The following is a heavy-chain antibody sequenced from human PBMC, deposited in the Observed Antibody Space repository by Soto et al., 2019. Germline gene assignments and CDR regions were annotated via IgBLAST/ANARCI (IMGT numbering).Heavy chain of an antibody. Sequence: ASVKVSCKASGYTFTSYGISWVRQAPGQGLEWMGWISAYNGNTNYAQKLQGRVTMTTDTSTSTAYMELRSLRSDDTAVYYCAIEAENYYDSRFDDYWGQAPLVTLS. V-gene: IGHV1-18*01. CDR1: GYTFTSYG. CDR3: AIEAENYYDSRFDDY. CDR2: ISAYNGNT. D-gene: IGHD3-22*01. J-gene: IGHJ4*02.